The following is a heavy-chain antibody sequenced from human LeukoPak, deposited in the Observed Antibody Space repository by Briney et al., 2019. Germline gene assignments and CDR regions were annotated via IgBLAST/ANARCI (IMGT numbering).Heavy chain of an antibody. CDR3: ARVTSGIVVVPAAPPFDY. CDR2: ISAYNGNT. V-gene: IGHV1-18*01. Sequence: ASVKVSCKASGYTFTSYGISWVRQAPGQGLEWMGWISAYNGNTNYAQKLQGRVTMTTDTSTSTAYMELRSLRSDDTAVYYCARVTSGIVVVPAAPPFDYWGQGTLVTVSS. D-gene: IGHD2-2*01. J-gene: IGHJ4*02. CDR1: GYTFTSYG.